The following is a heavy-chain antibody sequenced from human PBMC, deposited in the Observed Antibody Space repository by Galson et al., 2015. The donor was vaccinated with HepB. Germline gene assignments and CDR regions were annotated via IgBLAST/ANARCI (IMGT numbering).Heavy chain of an antibody. CDR1: GFTFTNAW. V-gene: IGHV3-15*01. CDR2: IKSKLDGGTT. CDR3: TTDLGGYDFLGDY. D-gene: IGHD5-12*01. Sequence: SLRLSCAGSGFTFTNAWMNWVRQAPGKGLEWVGRIKSKLDGGTTDYAAPVKGRFNISRDDSKNTLSLQMNSLKIEDTAVYYCTTDLGGYDFLGDYWGQGTLVTVSS. J-gene: IGHJ4*02.